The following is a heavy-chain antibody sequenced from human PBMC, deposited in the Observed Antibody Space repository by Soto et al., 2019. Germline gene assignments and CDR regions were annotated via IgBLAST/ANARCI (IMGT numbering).Heavy chain of an antibody. CDR1: GYIFTGYY. J-gene: IGHJ4*02. V-gene: IGHV1-2*04. CDR3: ATSRISIAVAGETEYYFDY. CDR2: INPNSGDT. Sequence: VSVKVSCKASGYIFTGYYMHWVRQAPGQGLEWMGWINPNSGDTNYTQKFQGWVTMTRDTSISTAYMELSRLRSDDTAVYYCATSRISIAVAGETEYYFDYWGQGTPVTV. D-gene: IGHD6-19*01.